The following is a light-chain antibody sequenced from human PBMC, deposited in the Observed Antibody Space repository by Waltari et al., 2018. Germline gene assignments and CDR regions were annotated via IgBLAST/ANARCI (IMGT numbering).Light chain of an antibody. CDR3: MQGTHWPLT. CDR2: RVS. J-gene: IGKJ1*01. CDR1: QSLVFSDGNTF. V-gene: IGKV2-30*01. Sequence: DVVLTQSPLSLPVTLGQPASISCRSSQSLVFSDGNTFFSWYHQRPGQSPRRLIYRVSKRDSGVPDRFTGSGSGSDFTLRISRVEAEDVGVYYCMQGTHWPLTFGQGTKVEIK.